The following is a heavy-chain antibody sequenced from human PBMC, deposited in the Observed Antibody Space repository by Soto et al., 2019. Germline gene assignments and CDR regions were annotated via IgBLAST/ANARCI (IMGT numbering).Heavy chain of an antibody. V-gene: IGHV3-21*01. CDR2: ISSSSSYI. CDR3: ARWYYYDSSGYYQTRYAFDI. Sequence: EVQLVESGGGLVKPGGSLRLSCAASGFTFSSYSMNWVRQAPGKGLEWVSSISSSSSYIYYADSVKGRFTISRDNAKNSLYLQMNSLIVEYTAVYYCARWYYYDSSGYYQTRYAFDIWGQGTMVTVSS. J-gene: IGHJ3*02. D-gene: IGHD3-22*01. CDR1: GFTFSSYS.